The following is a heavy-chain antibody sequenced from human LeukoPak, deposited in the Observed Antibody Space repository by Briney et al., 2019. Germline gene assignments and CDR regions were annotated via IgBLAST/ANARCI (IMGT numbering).Heavy chain of an antibody. CDR3: AGGLSGWHKPLDY. Sequence: SETLSLTCTVSGDSVRSSSYYWGWIRQPPGKGLEWIGTIYYSGTTYYNPSLKSRVTISVDTSKNQFSLMLNSVTAADTAVYYCAGGLSGWHKPLDYWGQGTLVTVSS. CDR1: GDSVRSSSYY. V-gene: IGHV4-39*01. CDR2: IYYSGTT. J-gene: IGHJ4*02. D-gene: IGHD6-19*01.